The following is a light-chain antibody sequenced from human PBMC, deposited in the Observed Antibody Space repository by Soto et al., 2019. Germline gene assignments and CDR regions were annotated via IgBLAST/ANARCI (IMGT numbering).Light chain of an antibody. J-gene: IGLJ1*01. CDR2: DVT. Sequence: QSVLTQPRSVSGSPGQSVTISCTGTSSDVGGYNCVSWYQQHPGKAPQLIIYDVTQRPSGVPDRFSGSKSGNTASLSISGLQAEDEADYYCSSFKGTNSFVFGTGTKVTVL. V-gene: IGLV2-11*01. CDR3: SSFKGTNSFV. CDR1: SSDVGGYNC.